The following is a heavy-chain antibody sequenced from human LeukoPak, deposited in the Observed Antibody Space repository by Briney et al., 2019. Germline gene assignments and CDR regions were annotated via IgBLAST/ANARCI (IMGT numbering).Heavy chain of an antibody. J-gene: IGHJ4*02. Sequence: GGSLRLSCIASGFTFGDYGMSWVRQAPGKGLEGVGFIRSKGYGGTTENAASVKGRFSISRDDSKSIAYLQMNSLKTEDTALYYSIQIKGGLAAGTAYFHYCGQATLVTVYS. D-gene: IGHD6-13*01. CDR2: IRSKGYGGTT. V-gene: IGHV3-49*04. CDR3: IQIKGGLAAGTAYFHY. CDR1: GFTFGDYG.